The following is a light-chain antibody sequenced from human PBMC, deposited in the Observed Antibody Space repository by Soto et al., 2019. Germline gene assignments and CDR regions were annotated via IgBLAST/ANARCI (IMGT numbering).Light chain of an antibody. J-gene: IGKJ1*01. V-gene: IGKV3-15*01. CDR2: GAS. CDR3: QQYNNWPWT. CDR1: QSVSSN. Sequence: EIVMTQSPAPLSVSSGEKATLSCRASQSVSSNLAWYQQKPGQAPRLLIYGASTRATGIPARFSGSGSGTEFTLTISSLQSEDFAVYYCQQYNNWPWTFGQGTKVDIK.